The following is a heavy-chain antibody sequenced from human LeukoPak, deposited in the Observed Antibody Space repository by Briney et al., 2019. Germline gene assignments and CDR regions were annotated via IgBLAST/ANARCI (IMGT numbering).Heavy chain of an antibody. CDR3: AREGYDSSGYVFFDY. D-gene: IGHD3-22*01. V-gene: IGHV4-59*01. CDR1: GGSISSYY. CDR2: IYYSGST. Sequence: SETLSLTCTVSGGSISSYYWSWIRQPPGKGLEWIGYIYYSGSTNYNPSLKSRVTISVDTSKNQFSLKLSFVTAADTAVYYCAREGYDSSGYVFFDYWGQGTLVTVSS. J-gene: IGHJ4*02.